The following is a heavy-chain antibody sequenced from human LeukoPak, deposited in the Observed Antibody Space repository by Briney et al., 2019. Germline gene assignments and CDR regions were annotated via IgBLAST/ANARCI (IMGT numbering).Heavy chain of an antibody. J-gene: IGHJ3*02. Sequence: GGSLRLSCAASGFTFSSYGMHWVRQAPGKGLEWVAVISYDGSNKYYADSVKGRFTISRDNSKNTLYLQMNSLRAEDTAVYYCAKDQMDIVVVVGAFDIWGQGTMVTVSS. CDR1: GFTFSSYG. CDR2: ISYDGSNK. CDR3: AKDQMDIVVVVGAFDI. V-gene: IGHV3-30*18. D-gene: IGHD2-15*01.